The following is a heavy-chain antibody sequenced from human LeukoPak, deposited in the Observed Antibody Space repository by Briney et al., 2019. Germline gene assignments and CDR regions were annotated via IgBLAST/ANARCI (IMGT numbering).Heavy chain of an antibody. Sequence: GGSLRLSCATSVFTFDDYAMHWVRQAPGKGLEWVSGISWNSAAIGYADSVKGRFTISRDNAKNSLYLQMDSLRAEDTALYYCAKGISGSYYYMDVWGKGTTVTVSS. V-gene: IGHV3-9*01. CDR2: ISWNSAAI. J-gene: IGHJ6*03. CDR3: AKGISGSYYYMDV. CDR1: VFTFDDYA. D-gene: IGHD5-12*01.